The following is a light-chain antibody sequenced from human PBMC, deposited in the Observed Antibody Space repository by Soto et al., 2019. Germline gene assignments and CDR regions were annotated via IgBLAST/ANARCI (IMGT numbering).Light chain of an antibody. CDR2: GAS. J-gene: IGKJ5*01. V-gene: IGKV3-20*01. Sequence: IVLTQSPGSLSLSPREKAXLSCRASNSVARSHLACFQQRPGQAPRXLIFGASTRATGSPDRFSGSGSVTDFTRTISSLEPEDFAVYYGQQYGTSPRTFGQGTRLEI. CDR3: QQYGTSPRT. CDR1: NSVARSH.